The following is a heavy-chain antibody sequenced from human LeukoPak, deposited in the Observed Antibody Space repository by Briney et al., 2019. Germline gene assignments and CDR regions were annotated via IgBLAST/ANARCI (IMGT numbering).Heavy chain of an antibody. CDR2: ISYDGSNK. CDR1: GFTFSGYG. CDR3: AKGGASGWLFDY. J-gene: IGHJ4*02. V-gene: IGHV3-30*18. D-gene: IGHD6-19*01. Sequence: GGSLRLSCAASGFTFSGYGMHWVRQAPGKGLEWVAVISYDGSNKYYADSVKGRFTISRDNSKNTLYLQMNSLRAEDTAVYYCAKGGASGWLFDYWGQGILVTVSS.